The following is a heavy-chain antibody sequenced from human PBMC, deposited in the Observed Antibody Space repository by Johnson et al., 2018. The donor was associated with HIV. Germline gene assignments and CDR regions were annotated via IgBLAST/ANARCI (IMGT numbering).Heavy chain of an antibody. CDR3: AKDKAVVTALYDAFDI. CDR1: GFTFSSYA. Sequence: QVQLVESGGGVVQPGRSLRLSCAASGFTFSSYAMHWVRQAPGKGLEWVAVISYDGSNKYYADSVKRRFTISRDNSKNTLYLQMNSLRAEDTAVYYCAKDKAVVTALYDAFDIWGQGTMVTVSS. J-gene: IGHJ3*02. CDR2: ISYDGSNK. V-gene: IGHV3-30*04. D-gene: IGHD2-21*02.